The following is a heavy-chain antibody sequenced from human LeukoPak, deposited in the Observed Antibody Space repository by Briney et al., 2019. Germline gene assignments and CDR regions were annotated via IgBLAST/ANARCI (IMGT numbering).Heavy chain of an antibody. J-gene: IGHJ4*02. Sequence: GGSLRLSCAASGFTFSSYSMNWVRQAPGKGLEWVSSISSSSSYIYHADSVKGRFTISRDNAKNSLYLQMNSLRAEDTAVYYCARWFPYGGFVDYWGQGTLVTVSS. CDR3: ARWFPYGGFVDY. CDR1: GFTFSSYS. D-gene: IGHD5-12*01. CDR2: ISSSSSYI. V-gene: IGHV3-21*01.